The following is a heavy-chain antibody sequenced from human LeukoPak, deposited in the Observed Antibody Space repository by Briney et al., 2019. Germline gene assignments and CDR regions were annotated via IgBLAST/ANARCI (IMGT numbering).Heavy chain of an antibody. CDR1: GGSISGNY. CDR3: VRARDMAFDF. V-gene: IGHV4-59*01. CDR2: IFYTGST. Sequence: SETLSLTCTVSGGSISGNYWSWIRQPPGKTLEWTANIFYTGSTIYNPSLKSRVAISLDTSKNQFSLQLRSVAAADTAVYYCVRARDMAFDFWGQGTMVTVSS. J-gene: IGHJ3*01.